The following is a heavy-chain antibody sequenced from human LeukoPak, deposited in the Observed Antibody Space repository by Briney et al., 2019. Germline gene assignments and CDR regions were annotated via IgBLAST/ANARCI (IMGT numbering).Heavy chain of an antibody. CDR2: INHSGST. Sequence: SETLSLTCAVYGGSFNGYYWSWIRQPPGKGLEWIGEINHSGSTNYNPSLKSRVTISVDTSKNQFSLKLSSVTAADTAVYYCARGGPVDYWGQGTLVTVSS. CDR3: ARGGPVDY. CDR1: GGSFNGYY. V-gene: IGHV4-34*01. J-gene: IGHJ4*02.